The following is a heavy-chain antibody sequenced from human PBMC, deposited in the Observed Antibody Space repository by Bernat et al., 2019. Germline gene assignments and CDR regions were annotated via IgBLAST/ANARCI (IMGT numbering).Heavy chain of an antibody. D-gene: IGHD6-13*01. CDR2: ISYDGSNK. CDR3: AKDLFDRSSWNDY. V-gene: IGHV3-30*18. Sequence: QVHLVESGGGVVQPGRSLRLSCAASGFTFSSYGMHWVRQAPGKGLEWVAIISYDGSNKYYADSVKGRFTISRDNSKNTLYLQVSSLRAEDTAVYYCAKDLFDRSSWNDYWGQGTLVTVSS. CDR1: GFTFSSYG. J-gene: IGHJ4*02.